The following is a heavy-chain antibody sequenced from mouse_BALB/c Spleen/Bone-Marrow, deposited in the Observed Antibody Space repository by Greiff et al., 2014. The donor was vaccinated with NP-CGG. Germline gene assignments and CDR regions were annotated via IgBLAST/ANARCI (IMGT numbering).Heavy chain of an antibody. CDR2: ILPGSVTT. Sequence: VQLQQSGAELMKPGASVKISCKATGYTFSSYWIEWIKQRPGHGLEWIGEILPGSVTTNYNRRFKGKATFTADTSSNTAYMQLSSLTSEDSAVYYCARDHFDYWGPGTTLTVSS. V-gene: IGHV1-9*01. CDR1: GYTFSSYW. J-gene: IGHJ2*01. CDR3: ARDHFDY.